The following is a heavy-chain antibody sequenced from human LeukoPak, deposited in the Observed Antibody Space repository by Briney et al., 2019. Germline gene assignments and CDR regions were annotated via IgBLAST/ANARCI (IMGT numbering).Heavy chain of an antibody. CDR3: ARGGSGSSSGLGNYYYYMDV. CDR2: IYPGDSDT. CDR1: GYSFTNYW. V-gene: IGHV5-51*01. J-gene: IGHJ6*03. D-gene: IGHD6-6*01. Sequence: GESLKISCKGSGYSFTNYWIGWVRQMPGKGLEWMGIIYPGDSDTRYSPSFQGQVTISADKSISTAYLQWSSLKASDTAMYYCARGGSGSSSGLGNYYYYMDVWGKGTTVTVSS.